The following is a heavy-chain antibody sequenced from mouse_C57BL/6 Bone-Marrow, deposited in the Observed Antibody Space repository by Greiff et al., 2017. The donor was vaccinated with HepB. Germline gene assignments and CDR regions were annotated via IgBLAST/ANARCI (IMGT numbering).Heavy chain of an antibody. J-gene: IGHJ4*01. Sequence: VQLQQSGGDLVKPGGSLKLSCAASGFTFSSYGMSWVRQTPDKRLEWVATISSGGSYTYYPDSVKGRFTISRDNAKNTLYLQMSSLKSEDTAMYYCARRDYYGLDYWGQGTSVTVSS. CDR3: ARRDYYGLDY. V-gene: IGHV5-6*01. CDR1: GFTFSSYG. CDR2: ISSGGSYT.